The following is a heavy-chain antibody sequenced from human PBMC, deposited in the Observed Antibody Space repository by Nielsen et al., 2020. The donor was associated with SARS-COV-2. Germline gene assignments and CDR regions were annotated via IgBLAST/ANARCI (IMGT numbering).Heavy chain of an antibody. J-gene: IGHJ6*02. CDR3: ASDIVVVPAAIALYYYYGMDV. D-gene: IGHD2-2*01. V-gene: IGHV1-46*01. CDR1: GYTFTSYY. CDR2: INPSGGST. Sequence: ASVKVSCKASGYTFTSYYMHWVRQAPGQGLEWMGIINPSGGSTSYAQKFQGRVTMTRDTSTSTVYMELSSLRSEDTAVYYCASDIVVVPAAIALYYYYGMDVWGQGTTVTVSS.